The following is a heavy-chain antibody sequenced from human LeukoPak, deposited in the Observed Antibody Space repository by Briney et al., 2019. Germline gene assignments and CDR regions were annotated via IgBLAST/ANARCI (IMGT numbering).Heavy chain of an antibody. CDR2: IYYSGST. V-gene: IGHV4-59*01. D-gene: IGHD5-24*01. CDR3: AREGLVATIDY. CDR1: GGSISSYY. J-gene: IGHJ4*02. Sequence: TSSETLSLTCTVSGGSISSYYWSWIRQPPGKRLEWIGYIYYSGSTNYNPSLKSRVTISVDTSKNQFSLKLSSVTAADTAVYYCAREGLVATIDYWGRGTLVTVSS.